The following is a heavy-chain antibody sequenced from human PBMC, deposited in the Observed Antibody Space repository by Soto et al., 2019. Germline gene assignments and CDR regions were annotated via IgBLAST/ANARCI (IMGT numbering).Heavy chain of an antibody. CDR2: IWYDGSNK. CDR3: ARDPGAAEYYYYYMDI. Sequence: PGGSLRLSCAASGFTFSSYGMHWVRQAPGKGLEWVAVIWYDGSNKYYADSVKGRFTISRDNSKNTLYLQMNSLRAEDRAVYYCARDPGAAEYYYYYMDIWGKGTTVTVSS. CDR1: GFTFSSYG. V-gene: IGHV3-33*01. J-gene: IGHJ6*03. D-gene: IGHD7-27*01.